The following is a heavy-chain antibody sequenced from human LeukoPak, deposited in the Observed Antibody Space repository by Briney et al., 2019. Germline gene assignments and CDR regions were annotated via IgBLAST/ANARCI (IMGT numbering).Heavy chain of an antibody. CDR3: ARDVWYQLLEEEPKVYYYYMDV. Sequence: KPSETLSLTCTVSGGSISSYYWSWIRQPAGKGLEWIWRIYTSGSTNYNPSLKSRVTMSVDTSKSQFSLKLSSVTAADTAVYYCARDVWYQLLEEEPKVYYYYMDVWGKGTTVTVSS. CDR1: GGSISSYY. V-gene: IGHV4-4*07. CDR2: IYTSGST. J-gene: IGHJ6*03. D-gene: IGHD2-2*01.